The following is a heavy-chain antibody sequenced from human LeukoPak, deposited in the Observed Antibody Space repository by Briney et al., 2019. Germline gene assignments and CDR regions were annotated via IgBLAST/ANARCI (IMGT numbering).Heavy chain of an antibody. V-gene: IGHV4-34*01. Sequence: SETLSLTCAVYGGSFCGYNWSWLRQTPGKGREWGGEINHSGGTNYNPYLKSRVTISVETTKKQFSLKLSSITAEDTAVYCCTRQSPLKNWFDPWGQGPLVTVSS. CDR2: INHSGGT. CDR3: TRQSPLKNWFDP. J-gene: IGHJ5*02. CDR1: GGSFCGYN.